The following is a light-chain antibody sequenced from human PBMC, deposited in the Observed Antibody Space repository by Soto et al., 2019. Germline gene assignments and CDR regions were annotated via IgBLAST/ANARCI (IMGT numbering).Light chain of an antibody. CDR3: QQYNNWPRT. Sequence: EIVMTQSPATLSVSPGERATLSCRASQSVSSNLAWYQQKPGQAPRLPIYGASTRATGIPARFSGSGSGAEFTLTISSLRSEDFAVYYCQQYNNWPRTFGQGTKV. J-gene: IGKJ1*01. V-gene: IGKV3-15*01. CDR1: QSVSSN. CDR2: GAS.